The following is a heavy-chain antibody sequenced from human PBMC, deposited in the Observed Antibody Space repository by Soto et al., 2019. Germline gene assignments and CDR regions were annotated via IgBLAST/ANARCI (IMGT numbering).Heavy chain of an antibody. CDR1: GGSFSSYM. CDR2: IMPVFGTP. CDR3: ARGVTANYMGGDAFAI. J-gene: IGHJ3*02. D-gene: IGHD4-4*01. V-gene: IGHV1-69*01. Sequence: QVLLVQSGAEVKKPGSSVKVSCQAAGGSFSSYMVSWVRQAPGQGLDYMGGIMPVFGTPTYTEKFQGRVTITADESTGTAYLELTSLKSDDTAVYYCARGVTANYMGGDAFAIWGQVTMVTVSS.